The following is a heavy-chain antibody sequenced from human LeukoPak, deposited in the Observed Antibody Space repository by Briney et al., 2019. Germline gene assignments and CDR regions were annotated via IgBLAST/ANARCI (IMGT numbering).Heavy chain of an antibody. V-gene: IGHV4-34*01. D-gene: IGHD3-3*01. Sequence: SETLSLTSAVYGGSFSGYYWSWIRQPPGKGLEWIGEINHSGSTNYNPSLKSRVTISVDTSKNQFSLKLSSVTAADTAVYYCARGRVVFGVVYRFDPWGQGTLVTVSS. CDR3: ARGRVVFGVVYRFDP. J-gene: IGHJ5*02. CDR2: INHSGST. CDR1: GGSFSGYY.